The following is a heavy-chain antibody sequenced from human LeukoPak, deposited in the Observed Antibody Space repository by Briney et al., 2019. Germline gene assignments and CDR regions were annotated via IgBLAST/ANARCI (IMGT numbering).Heavy chain of an antibody. D-gene: IGHD5-12*01. CDR1: GFTFSSYG. CDR2: ISSSDNTI. CDR3: ARAMRSGYDY. Sequence: YPGGSLRLSCAASGFTFSSYGMNWVRQVRQAPGKGLEWLSYISSSDNTIYYADSVKGRFTISRDNAKNSPYLHMNGLRDEDTAVYYCARAMRSGYDYWGQGTLVTVSS. J-gene: IGHJ4*02. V-gene: IGHV3-48*02.